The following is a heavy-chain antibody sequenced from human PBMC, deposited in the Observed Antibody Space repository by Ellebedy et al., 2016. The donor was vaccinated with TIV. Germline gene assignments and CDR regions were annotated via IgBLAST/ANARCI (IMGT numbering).Heavy chain of an antibody. V-gene: IGHV4-39*07. D-gene: IGHD3-3*01. Sequence: MPGGSLRLSCTVSGGSISSSSYFWGWIRQPPGKGLEWIGSIFYSGTTYYNPSLKSRVTISVATSKNQFSLELSSVTAADTAVYYCARILRGGSNGDYFDYWGQGTQVTASS. CDR3: ARILRGGSNGDYFDY. J-gene: IGHJ4*02. CDR2: IFYSGTT. CDR1: GGSISSSSYF.